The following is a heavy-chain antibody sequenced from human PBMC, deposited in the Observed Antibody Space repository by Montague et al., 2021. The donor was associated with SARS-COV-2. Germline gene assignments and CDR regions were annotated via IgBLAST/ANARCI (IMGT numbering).Heavy chain of an antibody. CDR3: ARGSTGWYAIFGHYGMDV. V-gene: IGHV3-7*01. Sequence: FRSLSLSASRFTFSDFWMNWVRQAPGKGLEWVADIKHDGSEKSYVDSVKGRFTISRDNAKNSLYLQMNSLRAEDTAVYYCARGSTGWYAIFGHYGMDVWGQGTTVTVSS. CDR2: IKHDGSEK. CDR1: RFTFSDFW. D-gene: IGHD6-19*01. J-gene: IGHJ6*02.